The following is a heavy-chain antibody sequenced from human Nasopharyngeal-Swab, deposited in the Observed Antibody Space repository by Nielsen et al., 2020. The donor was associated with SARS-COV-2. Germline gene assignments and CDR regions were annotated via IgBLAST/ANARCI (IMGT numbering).Heavy chain of an antibody. V-gene: IGHV1-69*01. Sequence: WGRQAPGQGLEGMGGIIPICGTANYAQKFQGRVTITADESTSTAYMELSSLRSEDTAVYYCARGLAGSIVGAYYYDSSGYYYFYYFDYWGQGTLVTVSS. J-gene: IGHJ4*02. D-gene: IGHD3-22*01. CDR3: ARGLAGSIVGAYYYDSSGYYYFYYFDY. CDR2: IIPICGTA.